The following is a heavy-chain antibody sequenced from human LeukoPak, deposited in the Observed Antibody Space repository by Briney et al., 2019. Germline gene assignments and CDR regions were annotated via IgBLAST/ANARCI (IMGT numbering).Heavy chain of an antibody. D-gene: IGHD3-3*01. Sequence: SETLSLTCAVSGGSISSSNWWSWVRQPPGKGLEWIGYIYYSGSTNYNPSLKSRVTISVDTSKNQFSLKLSSVTAADTAVYYCARGYDFWSGYPNFDPWGQGTLVTVSS. J-gene: IGHJ5*02. CDR2: IYYSGST. V-gene: IGHV4-4*02. CDR1: GGSISSSNW. CDR3: ARGYDFWSGYPNFDP.